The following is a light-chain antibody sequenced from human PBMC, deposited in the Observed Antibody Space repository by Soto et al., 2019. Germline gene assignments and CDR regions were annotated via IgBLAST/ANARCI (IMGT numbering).Light chain of an antibody. Sequence: ETVLTQSPGTLSLSPGESATLSCRASQSVSSSYLAWYQQKPGQAPRLLIYDASNRATGIPARFSGSGSGTDFTLTIDDLEPEDFAVYYCQQYSSSRTFGQGTKVDIK. V-gene: IGKV3-20*01. CDR1: QSVSSSY. J-gene: IGKJ1*01. CDR2: DAS. CDR3: QQYSSSRT.